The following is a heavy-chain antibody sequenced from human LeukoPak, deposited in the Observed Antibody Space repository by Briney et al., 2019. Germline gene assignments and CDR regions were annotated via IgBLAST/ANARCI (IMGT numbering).Heavy chain of an antibody. CDR1: GYSISSGYY. V-gene: IGHV4-38-2*02. CDR3: ARDRTSQFDY. J-gene: IGHJ4*02. D-gene: IGHD1-14*01. Sequence: SETLSLTCTVSGYSISSGYYWGWIRQPPGKGLEWIGSIYHSGSTYYNPSLKSRVTISVDTSKNQFSLKLSSVTAADTAVYYCARDRTSQFDYWGQGTLVIVSS. CDR2: IYHSGST.